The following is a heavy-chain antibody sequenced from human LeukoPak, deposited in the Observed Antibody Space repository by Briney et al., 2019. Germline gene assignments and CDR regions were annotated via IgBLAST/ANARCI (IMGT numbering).Heavy chain of an antibody. CDR3: ASSLRFLEWLPKEGYYFDY. CDR1: GGTFSSYA. D-gene: IGHD3-3*01. J-gene: IGHJ4*02. Sequence: GASVKVSCKASGGTFSSYAISWVRQAPGQGLEWMGGIIPIFGTANYAQKFQGRVTITTDESTSTAYMELSSLRSEDTAVYYCASSLRFLEWLPKEGYYFDYWGQGTLVTVSS. CDR2: IIPIFGTA. V-gene: IGHV1-69*05.